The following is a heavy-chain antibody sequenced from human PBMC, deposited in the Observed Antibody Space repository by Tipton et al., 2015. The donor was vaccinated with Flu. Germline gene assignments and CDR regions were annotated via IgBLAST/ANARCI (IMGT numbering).Heavy chain of an antibody. V-gene: IGHV4-59*01. Sequence: TLSLTCSVSGDSMTTYFWCWIRRPPGKRLEWIGYVHSIGTTTYNPSFSSRVTISVDTSRNQFSLKLNPSTAADTTVYYCAKSRRITKIPAVDNWGQGTLGTVSS. D-gene: IGHD1-1*01. CDR3: AKSRRITKIPAVDN. CDR2: VHSIGTT. J-gene: IGHJ4*02. CDR1: GDSMTTYF.